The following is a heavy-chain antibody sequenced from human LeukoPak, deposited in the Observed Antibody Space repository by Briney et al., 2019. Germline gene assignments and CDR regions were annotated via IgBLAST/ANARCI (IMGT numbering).Heavy chain of an antibody. D-gene: IGHD5-18*01. J-gene: IGHJ4*02. V-gene: IGHV1-24*01. CDR2: FDPEDGET. Sequence: ASVKASCKVSGYTLTELSMHWVRQAPGKGLEWMGGFDPEDGETIYAQKFQGRVTMTEDTSTDTAYMELSSLRSEDTAVYYCATDKVVLVGGYSYGLFDYWGQGTLVTVSS. CDR3: ATDKVVLVGGYSYGLFDY. CDR1: GYTLTELS.